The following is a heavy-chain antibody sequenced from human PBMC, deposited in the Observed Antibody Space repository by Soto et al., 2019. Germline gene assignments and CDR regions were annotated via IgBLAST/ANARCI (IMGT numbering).Heavy chain of an antibody. CDR2: IIPIFGTA. J-gene: IGHJ4*02. V-gene: IGHV1-69*05. CDR1: GGTFSSYA. CDR3: ASHGYSYGYLFDY. D-gene: IGHD5-18*01. Sequence: QVQLVQSGAEVKKPGSSVKVSCKASGGTFSSYAISWVRQAPGQGLEWMGGIIPIFGTADYAQKFQGRVTVTXDXATSTAYMELSSLRSEDTAVYYCASHGYSYGYLFDYWGQGTLVTVSS.